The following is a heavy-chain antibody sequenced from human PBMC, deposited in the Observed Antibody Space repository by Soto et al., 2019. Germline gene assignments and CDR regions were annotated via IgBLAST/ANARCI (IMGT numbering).Heavy chain of an antibody. CDR2: IQYDGSIK. J-gene: IGHJ4*02. V-gene: IGHV3-33*01. D-gene: IGHD6-13*01. CDR3: AREGSSSCFGAFDC. CDR1: GFTFNNYG. Sequence: VASGGGVVQPGGSLRLSCAASGFTFNNYGMHWVRQAPGRGLEWVAVIQYDGSIKSYADSVKGRFTISRDNSMNTVHLQMNRLRAEDTAVYYCAREGSSSCFGAFDCWGQGTLVAVSS.